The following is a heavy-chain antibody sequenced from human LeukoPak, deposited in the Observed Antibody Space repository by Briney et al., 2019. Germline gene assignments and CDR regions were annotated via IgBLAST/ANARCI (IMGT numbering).Heavy chain of an antibody. CDR1: GFTFNIYA. CDR2: VSFDGYNK. J-gene: IGHJ4*02. CDR3: AKTQRLIDFFDS. Sequence: GGSLRLSCAASGFTFNIYAMSWVRQAPGKGLEWVAVVSFDGYNKYYADSVKGRFTISRDNPGRSVHLQMNSLTSEDTAVYFCAKTQRLIDFFDSWGQGILVTVSP. D-gene: IGHD1-1*01. V-gene: IGHV3-30*18.